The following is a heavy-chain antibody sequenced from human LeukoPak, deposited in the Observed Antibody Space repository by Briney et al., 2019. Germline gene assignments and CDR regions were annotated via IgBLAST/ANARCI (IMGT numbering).Heavy chain of an antibody. V-gene: IGHV3-30-3*01. Sequence: PGGSLRLSCAASGFTFSTYFMHWVRQAPGKGLEWVAVIASDGSHTFYVESVKGRFTISRDNSKNTLYLQMNSLRAEDTAVYFCARERQDTIVHSGAFDIWGRGTIVTVSS. CDR1: GFTFSTYF. CDR3: ARERQDTIVHSGAFDI. CDR2: IASDGSHT. J-gene: IGHJ3*02. D-gene: IGHD3-10*01.